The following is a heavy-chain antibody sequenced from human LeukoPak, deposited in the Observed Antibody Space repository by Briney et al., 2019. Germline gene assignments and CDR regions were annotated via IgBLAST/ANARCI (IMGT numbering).Heavy chain of an antibody. Sequence: ASVKVSCKASGYTFTGYYMHWVRQAPGQGLEWMGWINPNSGGTNYAQKFQGRVTMTRDTSISTAYMELSSLRSEDTAVYYCARDNGYSSSWYLHWFDPWGQGTLVTVSS. CDR3: ARDNGYSSSWYLHWFDP. CDR2: INPNSGGT. J-gene: IGHJ5*02. CDR1: GYTFTGYY. V-gene: IGHV1-2*02. D-gene: IGHD6-13*01.